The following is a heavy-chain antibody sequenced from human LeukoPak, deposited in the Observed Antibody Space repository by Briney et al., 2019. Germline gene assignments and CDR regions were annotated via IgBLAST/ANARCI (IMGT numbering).Heavy chain of an antibody. CDR3: AKGRGWEASYYYYYIDV. D-gene: IGHD1-26*01. Sequence: GGSLRLSCAASGFTFSSYGMHWVRQAPGKGLEWVAFIRYDGSNKYYTDSVKGRFTISRDNSKNTLYLQMNSLRAEDTAVYYCAKGRGWEASYYYYYIDVWGKGTTVTISS. CDR1: GFTFSSYG. V-gene: IGHV3-30*02. CDR2: IRYDGSNK. J-gene: IGHJ6*03.